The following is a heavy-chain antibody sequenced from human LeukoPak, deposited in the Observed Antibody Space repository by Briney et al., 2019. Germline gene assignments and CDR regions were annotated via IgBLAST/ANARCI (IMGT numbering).Heavy chain of an antibody. D-gene: IGHD3-22*01. V-gene: IGHV3-23*01. Sequence: GGSLRLSCAASGFTFSSYAMSWVRQAPGKGLEWVSAISGSGGSTYYADSVKGRFTISRDNSKNTLYLQMNSLRAEDTAVYYCAKGPDSSGYLYYLDYWGQGTLVTVSS. CDR3: AKGPDSSGYLYYLDY. CDR2: ISGSGGST. CDR1: GFTFSSYA. J-gene: IGHJ4*02.